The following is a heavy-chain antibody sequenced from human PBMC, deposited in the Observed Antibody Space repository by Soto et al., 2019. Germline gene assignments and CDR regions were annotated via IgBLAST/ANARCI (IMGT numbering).Heavy chain of an antibody. V-gene: IGHV4-59*01. J-gene: IGHJ4*02. CDR3: ARGLGFCTDGVCYPAFDS. D-gene: IGHD2-8*01. Sequence: SETLSLTCPVSGGSISSYFWSWIRQPPGKGLECIGYIYNSGSINYNPSLKSRVTISVDTSKNQFSLKLSSVTAADTAVYYCARGLGFCTDGVCYPAFDSWGQGTLVTVSS. CDR1: GGSISSYF. CDR2: IYNSGSI.